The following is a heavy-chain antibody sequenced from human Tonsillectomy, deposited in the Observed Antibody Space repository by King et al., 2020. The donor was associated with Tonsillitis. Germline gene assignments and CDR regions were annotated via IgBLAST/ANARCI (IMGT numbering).Heavy chain of an antibody. CDR3: AGDDRDYYGFTRFQH. CDR1: GGSISSGGYY. D-gene: IGHD3-10*01. Sequence: VQLQESGPGLVKPSQTLSLTCTVSGGSISSGGYYWSWIRQHPGKGLEWIGYIYYSGSTYYNPSLKSRVTNSVDTSKNQFSLKLSSVTAADTAVYYCAGDDRDYYGFTRFQHWGQGTLVTVSS. J-gene: IGHJ1*01. V-gene: IGHV4-31*03. CDR2: IYYSGST.